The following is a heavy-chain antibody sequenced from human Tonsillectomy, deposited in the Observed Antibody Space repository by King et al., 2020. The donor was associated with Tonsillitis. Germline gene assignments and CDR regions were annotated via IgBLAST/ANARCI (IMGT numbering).Heavy chain of an antibody. V-gene: IGHV4-34*01. CDR2: ITHSGSA. J-gene: IGHJ4*02. D-gene: IGHD3-3*01. Sequence: VQLQQWGAGLLKSSETLSLTCAVYGGSFSGYSWNWIRQTPGEGLEWIGQITHSGSAYYTPSLKSRATLSVEPSKNQFSLRLNSLSAADTAMYYCARGPSEIFGVAFVPPTYLDFWGQGTLVTVSS. CDR3: ARGPSEIFGVAFVPPTYLDF. CDR1: GGSFSGYS.